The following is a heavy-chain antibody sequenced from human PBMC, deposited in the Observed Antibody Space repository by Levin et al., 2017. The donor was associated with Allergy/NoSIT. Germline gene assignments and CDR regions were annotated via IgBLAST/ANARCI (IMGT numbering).Heavy chain of an antibody. D-gene: IGHD1/OR15-1a*01. CDR3: ARNKSGYDHYYMDV. CDR1: GFTFSDYY. Sequence: GESLKISCAASGFTFSDYYMSWIRQAPGKGLEWVSYISSSSSYTNYADSVKGRFTISRDNAKNSLYLQMNSLRAEDTAVYYGARNKSGYDHYYMDVWGKGTTVTVSS. CDR2: ISSSSSYT. J-gene: IGHJ6*03. V-gene: IGHV3-11*03.